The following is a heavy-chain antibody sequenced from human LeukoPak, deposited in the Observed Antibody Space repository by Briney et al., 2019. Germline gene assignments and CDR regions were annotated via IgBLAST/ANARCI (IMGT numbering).Heavy chain of an antibody. CDR3: ARVRATVTTEFDY. CDR1: GGSISSGDYY. CDR2: IYYSGST. D-gene: IGHD4-17*01. J-gene: IGHJ4*02. V-gene: IGHV4-30-4*01. Sequence: SETLSLTCTVSGGSISSGDYYWSWIRQPPGKGLEWIGYIYYSGSTYYNPSLKSRVTISVDTSKNQFSLKLSSVTAADTAVYHCARVRATVTTEFDYWGQGTLVTVSS.